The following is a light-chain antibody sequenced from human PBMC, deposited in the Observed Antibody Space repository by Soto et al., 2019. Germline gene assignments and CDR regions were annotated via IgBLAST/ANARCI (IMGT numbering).Light chain of an antibody. CDR1: SSDVGAYNF. V-gene: IGLV2-14*01. CDR3: AAWDDNVNAPDWV. J-gene: IGLJ3*02. CDR2: EVT. Sequence: QSALTQPASVSGSPGQSITISCTGTSSDVGAYNFVSWYQHHPGRAPKLIIYEVTIRPSGVSNRFSGSKSGNTASLTISGLQAEDEADYYCAAWDDNVNAPDWVFGGGTKVTVL.